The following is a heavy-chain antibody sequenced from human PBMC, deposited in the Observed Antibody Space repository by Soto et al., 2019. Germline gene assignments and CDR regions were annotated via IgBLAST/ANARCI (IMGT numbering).Heavy chain of an antibody. CDR3: ARETYYFDSSGSARPGMDV. Sequence: PSETLSLTCSVSGGSISRGGYYWSWLRQHPGKGLEWIGYIYYSGSSYSNPSLKSRVIMSVDTSKNQFSLRLSCLSAADTSVYYCARETYYFDSSGSARPGMDVWGQGTTVTVSS. D-gene: IGHD3-22*01. CDR2: IYYSGSS. V-gene: IGHV4-31*03. J-gene: IGHJ6*02. CDR1: GGSISRGGYY.